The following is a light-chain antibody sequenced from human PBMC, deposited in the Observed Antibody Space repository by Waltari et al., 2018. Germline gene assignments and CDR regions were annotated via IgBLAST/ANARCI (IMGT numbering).Light chain of an antibody. CDR3: QQYNGYSLT. Sequence: DIQMTQSPSTLSASVGDRVTITCRASQSISSWLAWYQQKPGKAPKLLIYKASSLEGGVPSRFSGSGSGTEFILTISSLQPDDFATYYCQQYNGYSLTFGGGTKVEIK. CDR2: KAS. V-gene: IGKV1-5*03. J-gene: IGKJ4*01. CDR1: QSISSW.